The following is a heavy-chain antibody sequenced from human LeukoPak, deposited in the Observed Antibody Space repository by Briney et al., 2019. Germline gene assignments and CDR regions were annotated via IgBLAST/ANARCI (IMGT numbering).Heavy chain of an antibody. Sequence: GRSLRLSCAASGFTFSSYGMHWVRQAPGKGLEWVAAIWYDGSIQYYADSVKGRFTISRDNSKNTLYLQMDSLKTEDTAVYYCLKDFGGDDYWGQGTLVTVSS. J-gene: IGHJ4*02. D-gene: IGHD3-3*01. V-gene: IGHV3-33*01. CDR1: GFTFSSYG. CDR2: IWYDGSIQ. CDR3: LKDFGGDDY.